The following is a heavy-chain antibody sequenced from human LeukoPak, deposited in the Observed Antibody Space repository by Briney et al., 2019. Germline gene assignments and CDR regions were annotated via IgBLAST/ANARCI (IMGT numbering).Heavy chain of an antibody. V-gene: IGHV4-39*07. CDR2: IYYSGST. Sequence: SETLSLTCTGSGGSISSSSYYWGWIRQPPGKGLEWIGSIYYSGSTYYNPSLKSRVTISVDTSKNQFSLKLSSVTAADTAVYYCARSAGDHDYWGQGTLVTVSS. CDR3: ARSAGDHDY. CDR1: GGSISSSSYY. J-gene: IGHJ4*02. D-gene: IGHD4-17*01.